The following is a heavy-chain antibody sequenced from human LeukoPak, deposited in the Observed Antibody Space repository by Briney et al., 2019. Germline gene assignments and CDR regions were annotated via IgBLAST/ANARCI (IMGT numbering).Heavy chain of an antibody. CDR2: ISGSGGST. V-gene: IGHV3-23*01. CDR1: GFTFSSYA. J-gene: IGHJ4*02. D-gene: IGHD3-10*01. Sequence: GGSLRLSCAASGFTFSSYAMSWVRQAPGKGLEWVSAISGSGGSTYYADSVKGRFTISRDNSKNTLYLQMNSLRAEDTAVYYCAKLRLYYGSGRPPYYFDYWGQGTLVTASS. CDR3: AKLRLYYGSGRPPYYFDY.